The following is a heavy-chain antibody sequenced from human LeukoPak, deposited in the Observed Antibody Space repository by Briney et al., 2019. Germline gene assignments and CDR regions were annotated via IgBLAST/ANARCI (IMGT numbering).Heavy chain of an antibody. CDR1: GFNT. D-gene: IGHD3-3*02. Sequence: GGSLRLSCAASGFNTMNWVRQAPGNALEWVSSISRSGRNIYYADSVKGRFTISRDNSNNSLYLQMSSLRAEDTAVYYCARDMPRVAFLEWLSSGFDWWGQGTLATVSS. J-gene: IGHJ4*02. V-gene: IGHV3-21*01. CDR3: ARDMPRVAFLEWLSSGFDW. CDR2: ISRSGRNI.